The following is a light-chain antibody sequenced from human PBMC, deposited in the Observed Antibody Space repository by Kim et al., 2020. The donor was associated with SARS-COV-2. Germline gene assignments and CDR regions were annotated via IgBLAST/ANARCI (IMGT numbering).Light chain of an antibody. V-gene: IGLV3-19*01. Sequence: LGKQVRITCHGDSLRSYYASWYQQKPGQAPVLVIYGKNNRPSGIPDRFSGSSSGNTASLTITGAQAEDEADYYCNSRDSSGNHLVVFGGGTQLTVL. CDR2: GKN. J-gene: IGLJ2*01. CDR3: NSRDSSGNHLVV. CDR1: SLRSYY.